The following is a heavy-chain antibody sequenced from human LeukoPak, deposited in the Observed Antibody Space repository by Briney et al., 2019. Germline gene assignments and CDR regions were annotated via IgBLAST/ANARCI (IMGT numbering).Heavy chain of an antibody. J-gene: IGHJ4*02. D-gene: IGHD4-17*01. CDR2: IIPIFGTA. Sequence: GASVKVSCKASGGTFSSYAISWVRQAPGQGLEWMGGIIPIFGTANYAQKFQGRVTITADESTSTAYMELSSLRSEDTAVYYCVRDGRRYGDSTLFDYWGQGTLVTVSS. CDR3: VRDGRRYGDSTLFDY. CDR1: GGTFSSYA. V-gene: IGHV1-69*01.